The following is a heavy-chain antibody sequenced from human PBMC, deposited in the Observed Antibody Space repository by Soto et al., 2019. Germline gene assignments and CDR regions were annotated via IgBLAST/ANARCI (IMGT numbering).Heavy chain of an antibody. J-gene: IGHJ5*02. CDR3: VRGYSGWGFDP. CDR1: GFSFSSYW. D-gene: IGHD5-12*01. V-gene: IGHV3-74*01. Sequence: EVQLVESGGGLVQPGGSLRLSCVASGFSFSSYWMHWVRQVPGKGLMWVSRVKSDETSTIYADSVKGRFTISRDNAKNMLYLQMNSLRAEDTAVDYCVRGYSGWGFDPWGQGTLVTVSS. CDR2: VKSDETST.